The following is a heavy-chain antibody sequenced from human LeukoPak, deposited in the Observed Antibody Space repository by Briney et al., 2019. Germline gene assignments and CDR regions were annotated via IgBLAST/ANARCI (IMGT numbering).Heavy chain of an antibody. Sequence: ASETLSLTCTVSGGSISSSSYYWGWIRQPPGKGLEWIGSISYSGSTYYSPSLKSRVTISVDTSKNQFSLKLSSVTAADTAVYYCARDWDSYGYGDWFDPWGQGTLVTVSS. CDR1: GGSISSSSYY. CDR3: ARDWDSYGYGDWFDP. V-gene: IGHV4-39*07. D-gene: IGHD5-18*01. CDR2: ISYSGST. J-gene: IGHJ5*02.